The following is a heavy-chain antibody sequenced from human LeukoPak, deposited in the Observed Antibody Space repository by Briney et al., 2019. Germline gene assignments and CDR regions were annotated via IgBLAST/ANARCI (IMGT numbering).Heavy chain of an antibody. CDR3: TRTNYGDYNWFDP. Sequence: SETLSLTCTVSGGAVSSGSYYRSWIRQPPRQGLEWIGYIHYSGSTKYNPSLKSRVTMSVDTPKNQFSLKVASVTAADTAIYYCTRTNYGDYNWFDPWGQGTLVTVSS. CDR2: IHYSGST. V-gene: IGHV4-61*01. J-gene: IGHJ5*02. D-gene: IGHD4-17*01. CDR1: GGAVSSGSYY.